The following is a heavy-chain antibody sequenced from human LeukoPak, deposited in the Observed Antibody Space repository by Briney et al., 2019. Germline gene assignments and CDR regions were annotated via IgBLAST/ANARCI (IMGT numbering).Heavy chain of an antibody. CDR2: ISGSGGST. V-gene: IGHV3-23*01. CDR1: GFTFSSYG. J-gene: IGHJ4*02. CDR3: AKETSRIGGSMASFDD. Sequence: GGSLRLSCAASGFTFSSYGLSWLRQAPGKGLEWVSGISGSGGSTNYADSVKGRFTISRDNSKNTLYLKMNSLRAEDTAVYYCAKETSRIGGSMASFDDWGQGTLVTVSS. D-gene: IGHD1-26*01.